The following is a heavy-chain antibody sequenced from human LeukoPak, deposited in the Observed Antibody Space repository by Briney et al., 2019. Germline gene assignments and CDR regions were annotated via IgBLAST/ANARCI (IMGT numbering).Heavy chain of an antibody. V-gene: IGHV1-69*04. D-gene: IGHD2-15*01. CDR2: IIPSFGIA. J-gene: IGHJ4*02. CDR1: GCTFSSYA. CDR3: TLDPCSGGSCYSAYFDY. Sequence: TVKVSCKASGCTFSSYAISWVRQAPGQGLEWMGRIIPSFGIANYAQKFQGRVTITADKSTSTAYMELSSLRSEDTAVYYCTLDPCSGGSCYSAYFDYWGQGTLVTVSS.